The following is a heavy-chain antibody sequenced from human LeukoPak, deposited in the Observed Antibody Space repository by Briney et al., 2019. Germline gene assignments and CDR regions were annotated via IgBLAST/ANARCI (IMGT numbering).Heavy chain of an antibody. J-gene: IGHJ4*02. CDR3: TSGASIRHSDWLLGGYFDY. V-gene: IGHV1-2*02. Sequence: ASVKVSCKASGYTFTGYYLHWVRQAPGQGLKWMGWINPNSGGTNYVQKFQGRVTMTRDTSVSTAYMELRRLRSDDTAVYYCTSGASIRHSDWLLGGYFDYWGQGTLATVSS. D-gene: IGHD3-9*01. CDR2: INPNSGGT. CDR1: GYTFTGYY.